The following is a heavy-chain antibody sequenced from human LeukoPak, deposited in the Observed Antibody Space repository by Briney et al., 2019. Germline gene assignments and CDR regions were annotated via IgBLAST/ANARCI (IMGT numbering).Heavy chain of an antibody. D-gene: IGHD2-21*01. Sequence: PSETLSLTRTVSGGSISSSSYYWGWIRQPPGKGLEWIGSIYYSGSTYYNPSLKSRVTISVDTSKHQFSLKLISVTAADTAVYYCARVVRYYYYYMDVWGKGTTVTVSS. J-gene: IGHJ6*03. CDR2: IYYSGST. V-gene: IGHV4-39*01. CDR1: GGSISSSSYY. CDR3: ARVVRYYYYYMDV.